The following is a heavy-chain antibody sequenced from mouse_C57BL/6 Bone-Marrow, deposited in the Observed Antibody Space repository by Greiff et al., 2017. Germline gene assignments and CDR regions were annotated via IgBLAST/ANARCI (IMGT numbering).Heavy chain of an antibody. CDR1: GYTFTSYW. Sequence: VQLQQPGAELVMPGASVKLSCKASGYTFTSYWMHWVKQRPGQGLEWIGEIDPSDSYTNYNQQFKGKSTLTVDKSSSTAYMQLSSLTSEDSAVYYCARWGTTVVAYYFDYWGQGTTLTVSS. D-gene: IGHD1-1*01. CDR2: IDPSDSYT. CDR3: ARWGTTVVAYYFDY. J-gene: IGHJ2*01. V-gene: IGHV1-69*01.